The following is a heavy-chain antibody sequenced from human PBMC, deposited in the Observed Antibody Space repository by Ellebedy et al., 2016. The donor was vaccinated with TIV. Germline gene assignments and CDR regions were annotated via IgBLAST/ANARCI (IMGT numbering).Heavy chain of an antibody. D-gene: IGHD2-21*01. Sequence: MPSETLSLTCTVSGGSINTSSYYWGWIRQPPGKGLECIGTIYYTGSTYYNPSLKSRVTISVDTSQNQFSMRLTAVTAADSAVYYCATRIPFSGGIEFWGQGTLVTVSS. CDR1: GGSINTSSYY. CDR2: IYYTGST. CDR3: ATRIPFSGGIEF. V-gene: IGHV4-39*01. J-gene: IGHJ4*02.